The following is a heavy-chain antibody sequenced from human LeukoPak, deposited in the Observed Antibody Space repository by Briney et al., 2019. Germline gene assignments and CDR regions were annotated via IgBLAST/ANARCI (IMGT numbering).Heavy chain of an antibody. Sequence: SQTLSLACTVSGGSISSGGYYWSWIRQHPGKGLEWIGYIYYSGSTYYNPSLKSRVTISVDTSKNQFSLKLSSVTAADTAVYYCARDLDYGGNFYAFDIWDQGTMVTVSS. J-gene: IGHJ3*02. V-gene: IGHV4-31*03. CDR2: IYYSGST. CDR1: GGSISSGGYY. D-gene: IGHD4-23*01. CDR3: ARDLDYGGNFYAFDI.